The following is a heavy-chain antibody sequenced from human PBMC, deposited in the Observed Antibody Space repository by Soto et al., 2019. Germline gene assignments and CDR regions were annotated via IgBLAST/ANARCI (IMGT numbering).Heavy chain of an antibody. J-gene: IGHJ3*02. V-gene: IGHV4-39*01. D-gene: IGHD2-15*01. Sequence: SETLSLTCTVSGGSIISSSYYWGWIRQPPGKGLEWIGSIYYSGSTYYNPSLKSRVTISVDTSKNQFSLKLSSVTAADTAVYYCARHGAHCSGGSCYSEFAHGAFDIWGQGTMVTVSS. CDR2: IYYSGST. CDR3: ARHGAHCSGGSCYSEFAHGAFDI. CDR1: GGSIISSSYY.